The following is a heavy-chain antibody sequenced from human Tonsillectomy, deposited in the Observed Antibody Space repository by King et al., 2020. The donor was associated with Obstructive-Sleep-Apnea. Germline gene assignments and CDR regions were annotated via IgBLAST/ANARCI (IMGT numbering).Heavy chain of an antibody. V-gene: IGHV4-59*08. CDR2: MSYSGNT. CDR3: AGPRGVEYYGGYGDYFDY. J-gene: IGHJ4*02. D-gene: IGHD5-12*01. CDR1: GGSINNYY. Sequence: QLQESGPGLVKPSETLSLTCSVSGGSINNYYWSWIRQPPGKGLEWIGYMSYSGNTNFNPSVKSRVTISADTSKIQFSLRLSSVIAADTAGYYCAGPRGVEYYGGYGDYFDYWGQGTLVTVSS.